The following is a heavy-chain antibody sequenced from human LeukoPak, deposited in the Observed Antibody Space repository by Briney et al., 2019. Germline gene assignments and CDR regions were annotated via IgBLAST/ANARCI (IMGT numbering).Heavy chain of an antibody. CDR1: GGSISSGGYY. J-gene: IGHJ3*02. CDR2: IYYSGST. V-gene: IGHV4-31*03. Sequence: SETLSLTCTVSGGSISSGGYYWSWIRQHPGKGLEWIGYIYYSGSTYYNPSLKSRVTISVDTSKNQFSLKLSSVTAADTAVYYWARAVPLPDAFDIWGQGTMVTVSS. CDR3: ARAVPLPDAFDI.